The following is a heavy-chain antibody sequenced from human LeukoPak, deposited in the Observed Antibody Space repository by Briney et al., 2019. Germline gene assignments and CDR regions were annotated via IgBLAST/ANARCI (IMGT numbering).Heavy chain of an antibody. D-gene: IGHD6-13*01. CDR2: INRDGRRT. Sequence: PGGSLRLSCAASGFTFSSFWMHWVRYAPGKGLMWVSRINRDGRRTTYADSVKGRFSIPRHNAKNTLKLHMSSLRAEDTAVYYCRGRIATTDYTFDVWGQGTMVTVSS. CDR1: GFTFSSFW. CDR3: RGRIATTDYTFDV. V-gene: IGHV3-74*03. J-gene: IGHJ3*01.